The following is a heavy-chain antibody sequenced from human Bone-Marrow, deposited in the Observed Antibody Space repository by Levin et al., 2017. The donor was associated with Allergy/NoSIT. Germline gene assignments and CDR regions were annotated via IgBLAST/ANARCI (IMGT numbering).Heavy chain of an antibody. D-gene: IGHD3-9*01. CDR1: GYTFTNYW. Sequence: GGSLRLSCKASGYTFTNYWIAWVRQMPGKGLQYMGIIYPGDSDARYSPSFEGQVTMSVDKSFNTAYLQWASLTAPDTAIYYCARPHFDILTVFFPDAFDIWGQGTMVTVSP. CDR2: IYPGDSDA. J-gene: IGHJ3*02. CDR3: ARPHFDILTVFFPDAFDI. V-gene: IGHV5-51*01.